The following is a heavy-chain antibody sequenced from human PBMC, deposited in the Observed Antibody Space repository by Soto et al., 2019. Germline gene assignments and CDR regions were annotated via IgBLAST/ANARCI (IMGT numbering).Heavy chain of an antibody. D-gene: IGHD3-10*01. CDR3: AKSPKVRGAKNSYYGMDV. CDR2: ISYDGSNK. J-gene: IGHJ6*02. Sequence: PGGSLRLSCAASGSTFSSYGMHWVRHAPRKGVEWVGVISYDGSNKYYADSVKGRFTISRDNSKNTLYLQMNSLRAEDTAVYYCAKSPKVRGAKNSYYGMDVWGQGTTVTVSS. V-gene: IGHV3-30*18. CDR1: GSTFSSYG.